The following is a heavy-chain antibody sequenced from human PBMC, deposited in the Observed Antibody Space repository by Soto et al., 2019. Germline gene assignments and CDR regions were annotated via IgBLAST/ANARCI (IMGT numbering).Heavy chain of an antibody. CDR2: ISSSSSTI. J-gene: IGHJ4*02. D-gene: IGHD6-13*01. Sequence: EVQLVESGGGLVQPGGSLRLSCAASGFTFSSYSMNWVRQAPGKGLAWVSYISSSSSTIYYADSVKGRFTISRDNAKNSLYLQMNSLRAEGTAVYYCARALSSAGSSNDYWGQGTLVNVSS. V-gene: IGHV3-48*01. CDR1: GFTFSSYS. CDR3: ARALSSAGSSNDY.